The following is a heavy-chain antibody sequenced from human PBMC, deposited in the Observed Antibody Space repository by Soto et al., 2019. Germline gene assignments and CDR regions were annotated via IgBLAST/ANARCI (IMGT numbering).Heavy chain of an antibody. D-gene: IGHD5-12*01. CDR1: GGSFSGYY. CDR2: INHSGST. CDR3: ARGYRATGYYYGMDV. Sequence: LSLTCAVYGGSFSGYYWSWIRQPPGKGLEWIGEINHSGSTNYNPSLKRRVTISVDTSKNQFSLKLSSVTAADTAVYYCARGYRATGYYYGMDVWGQGTTVTAS. J-gene: IGHJ6*02. V-gene: IGHV4-34*01.